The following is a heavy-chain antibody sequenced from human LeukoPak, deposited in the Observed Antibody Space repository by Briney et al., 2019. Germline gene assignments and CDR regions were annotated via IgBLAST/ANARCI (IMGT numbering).Heavy chain of an antibody. CDR1: GYSISSGYY. D-gene: IGHD6-6*01. Sequence: SETLSLTCTVSGYSISSGYYWGWIRQPPGKGLEWVGSIYHSGSTYYNPSLKSRVTISVDTSKNQFSLKLSSVTAADTAVYYCARRQRIAARPYFDYWGQGTLVTVSS. CDR3: ARRQRIAARPYFDY. J-gene: IGHJ4*02. CDR2: IYHSGST. V-gene: IGHV4-38-2*02.